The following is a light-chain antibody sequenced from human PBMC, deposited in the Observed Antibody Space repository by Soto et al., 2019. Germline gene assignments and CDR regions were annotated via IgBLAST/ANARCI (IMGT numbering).Light chain of an antibody. V-gene: IGKV3-20*01. Sequence: EVVLTKSPGTLSWSPGERATLSCRASQSVRSNYLAWYQQKPGQAPRLLIYGASSRATGIPDRFSGSGSGTDFTLTISRLEPEDFAVYYCQRYGGSPLVTFGGGTNVEIK. CDR3: QRYGGSPLVT. CDR2: GAS. J-gene: IGKJ4*01. CDR1: QSVRSNY.